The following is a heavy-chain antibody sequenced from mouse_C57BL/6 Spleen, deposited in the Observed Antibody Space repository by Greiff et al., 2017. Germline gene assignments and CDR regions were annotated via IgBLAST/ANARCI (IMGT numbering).Heavy chain of an antibody. Sequence: VKLMGSGGDLLKLGGSLKLSCAASGFIFSSFGMSWVRQTPDKRLEWVATISSGGSYTYYPDSVKGRFTISRDNAKNTLYLQMSSLKSEDTAMYYCARHSFDYWGQGTTLTVSS. V-gene: IGHV5-6*01. CDR2: ISSGGSYT. CDR3: ARHSFDY. CDR1: GFIFSSFG. J-gene: IGHJ2*01.